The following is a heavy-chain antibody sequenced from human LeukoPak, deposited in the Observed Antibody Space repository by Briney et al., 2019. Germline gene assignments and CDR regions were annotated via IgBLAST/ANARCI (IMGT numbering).Heavy chain of an antibody. D-gene: IGHD3-10*01. CDR2: IRGDGYDA. CDR1: GFSFSDFW. J-gene: IGHJ4*02. V-gene: IGHV3-74*01. CDR3: ASDRVLGSGSLDN. Sequence: GGSLRLSCAASGFSFSDFWMHWVRQTPGKGLVWVSRIRGDGYDANYADSVEGRFTISRDNARHTLYLQMNSLRADDTAVYYCASDRVLGSGSLDNWGQGTLVTVSS.